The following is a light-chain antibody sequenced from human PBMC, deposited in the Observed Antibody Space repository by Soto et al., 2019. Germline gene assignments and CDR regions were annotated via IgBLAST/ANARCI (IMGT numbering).Light chain of an antibody. CDR2: EVS. CDR3: SSYAGSNNLRV. V-gene: IGLV2-8*01. Sequence: QSALTQPPSASGSARQSVTISCTGTSSDVGGYNYVSWYQQHPGKAPKLMIYEVSKRPSGVPDRFSGSKSGNTASLTVSGLQAEDEADYYCSSYAGSNNLRVFGGGTKLTVL. CDR1: SSDVGGYNY. J-gene: IGLJ3*02.